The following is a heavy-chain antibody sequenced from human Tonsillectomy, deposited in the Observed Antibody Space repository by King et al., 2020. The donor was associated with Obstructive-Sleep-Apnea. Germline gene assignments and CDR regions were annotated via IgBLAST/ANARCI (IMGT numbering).Heavy chain of an antibody. Sequence: QLQESGPGLVKPSETLSLTCTVSGGSISSSSYYWGWIRQPPGKGLGWIGSIYYSGSTYYNPSLKSRVTISVDTSKNQFSLKLSSVTAADTAVDYCASNPGIASYWGQGTLVTVSS. V-gene: IGHV4-39*01. CDR3: ASNPGIASY. J-gene: IGHJ4*02. CDR2: IYYSGST. D-gene: IGHD6-13*01. CDR1: GGSISSSSYY.